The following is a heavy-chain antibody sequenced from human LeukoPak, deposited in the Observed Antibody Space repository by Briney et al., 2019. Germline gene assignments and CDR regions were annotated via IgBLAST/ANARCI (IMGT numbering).Heavy chain of an antibody. CDR3: ARTSSSGLVGGYYFDY. CDR1: GGSFSGYY. CDR2: IHHSGST. J-gene: IGHJ4*02. D-gene: IGHD6-19*01. Sequence: SETLSLTCAVYGGSFSGYYWSWIRQPPGKGLQWIGSIHHSGSTYYNPSLKSRVIISVDTSKNQFSPKLSSVTAADTAVYYCARTSSSGLVGGYYFDYWGQGTLVTVSS. V-gene: IGHV4-34*01.